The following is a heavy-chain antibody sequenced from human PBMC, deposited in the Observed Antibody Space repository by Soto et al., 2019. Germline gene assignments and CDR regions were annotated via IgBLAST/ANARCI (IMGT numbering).Heavy chain of an antibody. D-gene: IGHD5-12*01. J-gene: IGHJ4*02. CDR3: ASLLLEVATIYY. V-gene: IGHV4-39*07. CDR2: VDYSGNS. Sequence: SETLSLTCSVSGASISGSNYFWGWIRKSPDKGLEWIASVDYSGNSYRNPSLRSRVTVSVDTSKNQFSLKLSSVTAADTAVYFCASLLLEVATIYYWGQGTVVTVSS. CDR1: GASISGSNYF.